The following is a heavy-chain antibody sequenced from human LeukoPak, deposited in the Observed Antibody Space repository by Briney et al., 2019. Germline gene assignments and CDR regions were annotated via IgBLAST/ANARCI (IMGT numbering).Heavy chain of an antibody. Sequence: GASVKVSCKASGYTFTSNYIHWVRQAPGQGLDWMGIINPSGGSTSYAQKFQGRVTMTRDTSTSTVYMELSSLRSEDTAVYYCARDRAVTNYFDYWGQGTLVTVSS. CDR1: GYTFTSNY. CDR3: ARDRAVTNYFDY. D-gene: IGHD4-17*01. J-gene: IGHJ4*02. CDR2: INPSGGST. V-gene: IGHV1-46*01.